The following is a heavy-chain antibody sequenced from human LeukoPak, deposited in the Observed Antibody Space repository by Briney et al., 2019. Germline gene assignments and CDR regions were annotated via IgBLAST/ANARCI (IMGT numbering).Heavy chain of an antibody. CDR2: IKQDGSEK. CDR1: GFTFSNYW. J-gene: IGHJ4*02. V-gene: IGHV3-7*01. Sequence: PGGSLRLSCAASGFTFSNYWLTWVRQAPGQGLEWVANIKQDGSEKHYVDSVKGRLTISRDNAKNSLHLQMNSLRAEDTAVYYCARDRQIAYWGQGTLVTVSS. CDR3: ARDRQIAY.